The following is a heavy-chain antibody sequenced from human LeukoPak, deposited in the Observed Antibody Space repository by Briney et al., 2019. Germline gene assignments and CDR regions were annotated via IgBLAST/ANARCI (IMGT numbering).Heavy chain of an antibody. CDR2: ISGSGSST. CDR1: GFTFSSYA. Sequence: GGSLRLSCAASGFTFSSYAMSWVRQAPGKGLEWVSAISGSGSSTYYADSAKGRFTISRDNSKNTLYLQMNSLRAEDTAVYYCAKGGIVVVPAAISAYYFDYWGQGTLVTVSS. J-gene: IGHJ4*02. D-gene: IGHD2-2*01. V-gene: IGHV3-23*01. CDR3: AKGGIVVVPAAISAYYFDY.